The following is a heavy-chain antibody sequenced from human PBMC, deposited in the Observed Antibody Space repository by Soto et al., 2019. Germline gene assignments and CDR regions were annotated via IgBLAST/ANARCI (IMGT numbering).Heavy chain of an antibody. D-gene: IGHD3-3*01. Sequence: QLQLQESGPGLVKPSETLSLTCTVSGGSISSSSYYWGWIRQPPGKGLEWIGSIYYSGSTYYNPSLKSRVTISVDTSKNQFSLKLSSVTAADTAVYYCARHSHSLRFLEWLSNYYFDYWGQGTLVTVSS. CDR3: ARHSHSLRFLEWLSNYYFDY. CDR1: GGSISSSSYY. CDR2: IYYSGST. J-gene: IGHJ4*02. V-gene: IGHV4-39*01.